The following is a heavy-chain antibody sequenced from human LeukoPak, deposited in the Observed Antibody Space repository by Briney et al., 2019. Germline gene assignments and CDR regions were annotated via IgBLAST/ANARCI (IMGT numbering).Heavy chain of an antibody. CDR3: ARVDRDFTIFLPFDY. Sequence: ASVKVSCKASGYTFTSYYMHWVRQAPGQGLEWMGIINPSGGSTSYAQKFQGRVTITADESTSTAYMELSSLRSEDTAVYYCARVDRDFTIFLPFDYWGQGTLVTVSS. CDR2: INPSGGST. V-gene: IGHV1-46*01. CDR1: GYTFTSYY. D-gene: IGHD3-3*01. J-gene: IGHJ4*02.